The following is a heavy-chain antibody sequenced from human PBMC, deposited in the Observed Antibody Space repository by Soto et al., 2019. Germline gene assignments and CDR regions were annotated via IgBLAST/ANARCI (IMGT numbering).Heavy chain of an antibody. J-gene: IGHJ4*02. D-gene: IGHD1-1*01. CDR1: IS. CDR2: IEWRDEK. CDR3: GRHTRGHNGFGNY. V-gene: IGHV2-70*10. Sequence: ISVCWIRQPQGKALEWIPRIEWRDEKHYNTSLQTGLTISKDKSKNQVVLTLTNMDPGDTAIYYCGRHTRGHNGFGNYGDQGIRAT.